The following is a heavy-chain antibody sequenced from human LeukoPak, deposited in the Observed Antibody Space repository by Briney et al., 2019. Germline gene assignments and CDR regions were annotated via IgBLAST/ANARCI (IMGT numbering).Heavy chain of an antibody. J-gene: IGHJ6*02. D-gene: IGHD3-3*01. Sequence: PGGSLRLSCAASGFTFSTYWMSWVRQAPGKGLEWVANIKQDGSEKYYVDSVKGRFTISRDNAKNSLYLQMNSLRAEDTAVYYCARGGSIFGVVYGMDVWGQGTTVTVSS. CDR3: ARGGSIFGVVYGMDV. CDR1: GFTFSTYW. V-gene: IGHV3-7*03. CDR2: IKQDGSEK.